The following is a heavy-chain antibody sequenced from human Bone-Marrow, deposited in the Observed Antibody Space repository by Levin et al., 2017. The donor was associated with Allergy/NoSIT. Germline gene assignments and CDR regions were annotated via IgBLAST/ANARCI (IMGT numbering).Heavy chain of an antibody. CDR2: ISASGDIT. J-gene: IGHJ4*02. CDR1: GFTFNAFA. Sequence: LSLTCAASGFTFNAFAMSWVRQAPGQGLEWVSGISASGDITYYADSVKGRFTISSDSSKNTVYLQMNSLRAEDTAVYYCAKNWGAAAGASLFPDYWGQGTLVTVSS. V-gene: IGHV3-23*01. D-gene: IGHD6-13*01. CDR3: AKNWGAAAGASLFPDY.